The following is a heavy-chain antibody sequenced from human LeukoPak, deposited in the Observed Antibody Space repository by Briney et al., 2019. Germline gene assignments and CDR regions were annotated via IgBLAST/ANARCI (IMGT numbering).Heavy chain of an antibody. J-gene: IGHJ4*02. Sequence: ASVKVSCKASGYTFTSYDINWVRQATGQGLEWMGWMNPNSGNTGYAQKFQGRVTMTRDTSTSTVYMELSSLRSEDTAVYYCARAYCGGDCFWYYFDYWGQGTLVTVSS. D-gene: IGHD2-21*02. CDR3: ARAYCGGDCFWYYFDY. V-gene: IGHV1-8*01. CDR1: GYTFTSYD. CDR2: MNPNSGNT.